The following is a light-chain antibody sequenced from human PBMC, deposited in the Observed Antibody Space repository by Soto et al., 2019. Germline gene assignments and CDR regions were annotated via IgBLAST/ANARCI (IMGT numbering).Light chain of an antibody. CDR1: SSDIGNSNY. V-gene: IGLV2-14*03. CDR2: DVN. J-gene: IGLJ1*01. Sequence: QSALTQPASVSGSPGQSITISCTGTSSDIGNSNYVSWYQQHPGKAPKLIIYDVNNRPSGISNRFSGSKSASTASLTISGLQAEDEAEYYCSSYTISSLLYVFGTGTKLTVL. CDR3: SSYTISSLLYV.